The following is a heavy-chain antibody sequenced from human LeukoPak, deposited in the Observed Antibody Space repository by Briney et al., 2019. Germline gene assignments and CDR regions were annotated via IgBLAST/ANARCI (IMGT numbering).Heavy chain of an antibody. Sequence: GGSLRLSCAASGFILSRYGMSWVRQAPGKGLEWVSAISGSGGTTYYADSVKGRFTISRDNSKNTLYLQINSLRAKDTAVYYCASDSGYYDYWGQGTLVTVSS. J-gene: IGHJ4*02. CDR1: GFILSRYG. CDR2: ISGSGGTT. CDR3: ASDSGYYDY. V-gene: IGHV3-23*01. D-gene: IGHD3-22*01.